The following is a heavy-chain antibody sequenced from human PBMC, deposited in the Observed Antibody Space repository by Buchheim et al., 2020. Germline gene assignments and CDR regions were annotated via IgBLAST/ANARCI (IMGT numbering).Heavy chain of an antibody. V-gene: IGHV4-4*02. CDR3: SRLSPVEGY. J-gene: IGHJ4*02. Sequence: QVQLQEPGPGLVKPSGTLSLTWGVPGPSTSSLNWWGWVRHPQGKGLDGFGESNQDGRPNTTPSLKSRFTISEDKSKNTSPLNLNSVTAADTAVYFCSRLSPVEGYWGQGTL. CDR1: GPSTSSLNW. CDR2: SNQDGRP.